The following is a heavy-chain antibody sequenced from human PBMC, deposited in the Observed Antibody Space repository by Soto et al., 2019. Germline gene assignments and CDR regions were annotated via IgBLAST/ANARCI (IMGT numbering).Heavy chain of an antibody. D-gene: IGHD2-15*01. CDR3: ARDGYCSGCSCYVYYNYGMDG. CDR2: IIPIFGKA. Sequence: QVQLVQSGAEVKKPGSSVKVSCKASGGTFSSYAISWVRQAPGQGLECMGGIIPIFGKANYAQKFQGRVTITADESTSTDYMELSSLRSGYTAVYYCARDGYCSGCSCYVYYNYGMDGWGQGNNVTLS. CDR1: GGTFSSYA. J-gene: IGHJ6*02. V-gene: IGHV1-69*12.